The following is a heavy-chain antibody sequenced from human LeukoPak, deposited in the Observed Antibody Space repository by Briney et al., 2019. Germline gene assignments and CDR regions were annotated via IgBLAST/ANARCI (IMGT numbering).Heavy chain of an antibody. CDR1: GFPFSSYE. V-gene: IGHV3-48*03. J-gene: IGHJ4*02. CDR3: ARDSVGDLLDY. D-gene: IGHD4-17*01. CDR2: IDSGGITI. Sequence: PGGSLRLSCEGSGFPFSSYEMNWLRPAPGKGLEWVSHIDSGGITIYYADSVEGRFTISRDNAKNSIYLQMDSLRVEDTAIYYCARDSVGDLLDYWGQGTPVTVSS.